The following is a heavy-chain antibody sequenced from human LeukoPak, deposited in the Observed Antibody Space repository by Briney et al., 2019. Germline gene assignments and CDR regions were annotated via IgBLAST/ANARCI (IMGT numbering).Heavy chain of an antibody. Sequence: SVKVSCKASGGTFSSYAISWVRQAPGPGLEWMRGIIPIFGRANYAEKSQGRVTITTDESTSTAYMELSSLRSEDTAVCYCARAEVTMVRGVDQYFDYWGQGTLVTVSS. V-gene: IGHV1-69*05. CDR3: ARAEVTMVRGVDQYFDY. CDR2: IIPIFGRA. D-gene: IGHD3-10*01. CDR1: GGTFSSYA. J-gene: IGHJ4*02.